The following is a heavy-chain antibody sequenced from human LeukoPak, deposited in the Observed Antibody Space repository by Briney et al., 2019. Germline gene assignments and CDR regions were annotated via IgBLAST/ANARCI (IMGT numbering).Heavy chain of an antibody. D-gene: IGHD2-2*01. CDR3: ARDKGGSRKIVVVPAARFDP. Sequence: SVKVSCKASGGTFSSYTISWVRQAPGQGLEWMGRISPILGIANYAQKFQGRVTITADKSTSTAYMELSSLRSEDTAVYYCARDKGGSRKIVVVPAARFDPWGQGTLVTVSS. V-gene: IGHV1-69*04. CDR2: ISPILGIA. CDR1: GGTFSSYT. J-gene: IGHJ5*02.